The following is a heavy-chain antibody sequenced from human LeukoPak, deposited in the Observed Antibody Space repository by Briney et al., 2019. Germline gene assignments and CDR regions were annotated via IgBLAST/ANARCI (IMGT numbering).Heavy chain of an antibody. Sequence: SETLPLTCTVSGGSISSYYWSWIRQPPGKGLEWTGYIYYSGSTNYNPSLKSRVTISVDTSKNQFSLKLSSVTAADTAVYYCARYPPIVAERRYYYYGMDVWGQGTKVTVSS. CDR3: ARYPPIVAERRYYYYGMDV. D-gene: IGHD5-12*01. J-gene: IGHJ6*02. V-gene: IGHV4-59*08. CDR2: IYYSGST. CDR1: GGSISSYY.